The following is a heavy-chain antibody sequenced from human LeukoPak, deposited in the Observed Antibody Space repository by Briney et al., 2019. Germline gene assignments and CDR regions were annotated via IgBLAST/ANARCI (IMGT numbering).Heavy chain of an antibody. Sequence: GGSLRLSCAASGFTFSAYGMHWVRQAPGKGLEWVAVTSYDGSNRYYADFVKGRFTISRDNSNNTVYLQMNSLKTEDTAVYYCTSTQQRRVDGYNLGHADYWGQGTLVTVSS. CDR2: TSYDGSNR. CDR3: TSTQQRRVDGYNLGHADY. J-gene: IGHJ4*02. V-gene: IGHV3-30*03. CDR1: GFTFSAYG. D-gene: IGHD5-24*01.